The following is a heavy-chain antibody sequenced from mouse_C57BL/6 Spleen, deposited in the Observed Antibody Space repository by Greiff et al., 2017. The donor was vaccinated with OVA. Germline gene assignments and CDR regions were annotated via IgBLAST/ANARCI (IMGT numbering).Heavy chain of an antibody. CDR2: INPNNGGT. Sequence: VQLQQSGPELVKPGASVKMSCKASGYTFTDYNMHWVKQSHGKSLEWIGYINPNNGGTSYNQKFKGKATLTVNKSSSTAYMELRSLTSEDSAVYYCARGWLLQYWYFDVWGTGTTVTVSS. J-gene: IGHJ1*03. CDR1: GYTFTDYN. V-gene: IGHV1-22*01. CDR3: ARGWLLQYWYFDV. D-gene: IGHD2-3*01.